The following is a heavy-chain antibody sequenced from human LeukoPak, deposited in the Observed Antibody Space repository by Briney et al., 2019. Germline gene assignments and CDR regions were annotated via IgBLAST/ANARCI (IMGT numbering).Heavy chain of an antibody. Sequence: PGGSLRLSSAASGFTFSNAWMSCVRRAPGKGLEWVGRIKSKTDGGTTDYAAPVKGRFTISRDDSKNTPYLQMNSLKTEDTAVYYCTTDFYDSPRTQNYYYYYMDVWGKGTTVTISS. V-gene: IGHV3-15*01. D-gene: IGHD3-22*01. CDR2: IKSKTDGGTT. CDR1: GFTFSNAW. CDR3: TTDFYDSPRTQNYYYYYMDV. J-gene: IGHJ6*03.